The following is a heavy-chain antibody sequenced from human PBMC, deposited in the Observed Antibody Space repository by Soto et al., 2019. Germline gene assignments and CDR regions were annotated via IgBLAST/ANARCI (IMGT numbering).Heavy chain of an antibody. Sequence: QVQLVESGGGVVQPGRSLRLSCAASGFTFSSYAMHWVRQAPGKGLEWVAVISYDGSNKYYADSVKGRFTISRDHSKNTLYLQMNSLRAEDTAVYYCARGVGATTTYFQHWGQGTLVTVSS. J-gene: IGHJ1*01. D-gene: IGHD1-26*01. CDR3: ARGVGATTTYFQH. CDR1: GFTFSSYA. CDR2: ISYDGSNK. V-gene: IGHV3-30-3*01.